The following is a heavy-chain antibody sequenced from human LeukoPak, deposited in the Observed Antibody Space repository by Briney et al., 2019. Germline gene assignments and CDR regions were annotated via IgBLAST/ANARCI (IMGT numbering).Heavy chain of an antibody. Sequence: GGSLRLSCAASGFTFSSYAMSWVRQAPGKGLEWVANIKQDGSEKSYVDSVKGRFTISRDNAKNSLYLQMNSLRAEDTSVYYCARGLSYYYGSGSYYNLFDYWGQGTLVTVSS. J-gene: IGHJ4*02. CDR2: IKQDGSEK. D-gene: IGHD3-10*01. V-gene: IGHV3-7*01. CDR3: ARGLSYYYGSGSYYNLFDY. CDR1: GFTFSSYA.